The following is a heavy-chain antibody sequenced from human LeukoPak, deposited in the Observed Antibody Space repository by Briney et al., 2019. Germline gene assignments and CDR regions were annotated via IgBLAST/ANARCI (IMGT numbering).Heavy chain of an antibody. CDR3: ARVGTYYDILTGYSPKGAFDY. CDR2: IYYSGST. Sequence: SETLSLTCTVSGGSISSSSYYWGWIRQPPGKGLEWIGSIYYSGSTYYNPSLKSRVTISVDTSKNQFSLKLSSVTAADTAVYYCARVGTYYDILTGYSPKGAFDYWGQGTLVTVSS. V-gene: IGHV4-39*07. J-gene: IGHJ4*02. CDR1: GGSISSSSYY. D-gene: IGHD3-9*01.